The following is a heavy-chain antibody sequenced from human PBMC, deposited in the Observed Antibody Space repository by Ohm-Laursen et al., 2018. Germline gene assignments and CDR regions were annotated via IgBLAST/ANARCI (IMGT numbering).Heavy chain of an antibody. V-gene: IGHV2-5*05. D-gene: IGHD6-19*01. J-gene: IGHJ4*02. CDR1: GFSLSTSGVG. CDR2: IYWDDDK. Sequence: TQTLTLTCTFSGFSLSTSGVGVGWIRQPPGKALEWLALIYWDDDKRYGPSLKSRLTITKDTSKNQVVLTMTNMDPVDTATYYCAHSPLPKYSSGWYGVLDYWGQGTLVTVSS. CDR3: AHSPLPKYSSGWYGVLDY.